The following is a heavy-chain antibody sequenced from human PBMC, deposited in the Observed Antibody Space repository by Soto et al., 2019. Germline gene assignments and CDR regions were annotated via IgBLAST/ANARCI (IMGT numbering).Heavy chain of an antibody. CDR3: ARVRFGDPFDF. D-gene: IGHD2-21*02. J-gene: IGHJ4*02. Sequence: ASLKVSCKASGFTFTSSAVQWVRQAPGQGLEWVGWFNPASGNTNYAQKFQDRVSMTTDTSTNTAYMELRGLRSDETAVYYWARVRFGDPFDFWGQGTLVTVS. V-gene: IGHV1-18*01. CDR1: GFTFTSSA. CDR2: FNPASGNT.